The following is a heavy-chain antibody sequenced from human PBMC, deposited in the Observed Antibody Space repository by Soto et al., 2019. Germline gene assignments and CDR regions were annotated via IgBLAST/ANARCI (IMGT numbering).Heavy chain of an antibody. D-gene: IGHD6-6*01. CDR2: IYSGGST. J-gene: IGHJ6*03. V-gene: IGHV3-66*01. Sequence: GGSLRLSCAASGFTVSSNYMSWVRQAPGKGLEWVSVIYSGGSTYYADSVKGGFTISRDNSKNTLYLQMNSLRAEDTAVYYCARGWRSSHYYYYMDVWGKGTTVTVSS. CDR1: GFTVSSNY. CDR3: ARGWRSSHYYYYMDV.